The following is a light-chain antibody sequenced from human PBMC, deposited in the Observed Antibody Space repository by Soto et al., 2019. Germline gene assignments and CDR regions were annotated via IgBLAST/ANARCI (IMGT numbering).Light chain of an antibody. J-gene: IGLJ1*01. CDR2: DVS. CDR1: SSDVGGYNY. CDR3: SSYTSSSTPLYV. V-gene: IGLV2-14*01. Sequence: QSALTQPASVSGSPGQSIAISCTGTSSDVGGYNYVSWYQQHPGKAPKLMIYDVSNRPSGVSNRFSGSKSGNTASLTISGRQAEDEADYYCSSYTSSSTPLYVFGTGTKSPS.